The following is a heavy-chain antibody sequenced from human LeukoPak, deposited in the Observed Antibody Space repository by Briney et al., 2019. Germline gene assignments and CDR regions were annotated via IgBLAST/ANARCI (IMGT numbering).Heavy chain of an antibody. CDR1: GFTFSSYG. V-gene: IGHV3-30*02. CDR3: AKDSRGYCSSTSCYWGSGYCEY. CDR2: IWCGGSNN. Sequence: GGSLRLSCAASGFTFSSYGMHWVRQAPGKGLEWVAVIWCGGSNNYYADFVKRRFTIFRDNSKNTLYLQMNSLRAEDTAVYYCAKDSRGYCSSTSCYWGSGYCEYWGQGTLVTVSS. J-gene: IGHJ4*02. D-gene: IGHD2-2*01.